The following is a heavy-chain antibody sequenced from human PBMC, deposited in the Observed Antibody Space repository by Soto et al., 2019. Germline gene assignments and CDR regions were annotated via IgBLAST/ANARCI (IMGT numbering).Heavy chain of an antibody. CDR3: ATRRLVLRFLEWLPDNFDY. D-gene: IGHD3-3*01. CDR2: INHSGST. V-gene: IGHV4-34*01. CDR1: GGSFSGYY. Sequence: PSATLSITCAVYGGSFSGYYWSWIRQPPGKGLEWIGEINHSGSTNYNPSLKSRVTISVDTSKNQFSLKLSSVTAADTAVYYCATRRLVLRFLEWLPDNFDYWGQGTLVTVS. J-gene: IGHJ4*02.